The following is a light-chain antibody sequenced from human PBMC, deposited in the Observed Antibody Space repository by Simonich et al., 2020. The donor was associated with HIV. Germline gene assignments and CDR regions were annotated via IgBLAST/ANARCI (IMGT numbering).Light chain of an antibody. V-gene: IGLV6-57*03. J-gene: IGLJ2*01. Sequence: NFMLTQPLSVSESPGKTVTISCTRSSGSIASNYVQWYQLRPGSAPTTVIHEDNQRPSGVPDRFSGSIDRSSNSASLTISGLQTEDEADYYCQSYDSSIPVVFGGGTKLTVL. CDR2: EDN. CDR3: QSYDSSIPVV. CDR1: SGSIASNY.